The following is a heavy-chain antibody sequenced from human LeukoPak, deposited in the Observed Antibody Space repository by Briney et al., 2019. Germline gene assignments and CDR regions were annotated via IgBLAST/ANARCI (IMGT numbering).Heavy chain of an antibody. CDR3: ARIQRQEDYSQNAFDI. CDR2: INPSGGST. Sequence: ASVKVSCKASGYTFTIYYMHWVRQAPGQGLEWMGIINPSGGSTSYAQKFQGRVTMTRDTSTSTVYMELSSLRSEDTAVYYCARIQRQEDYSQNAFDIWGQGTMVTVSS. J-gene: IGHJ3*02. V-gene: IGHV1-46*01. CDR1: GYTFTIYY. D-gene: IGHD6-25*01.